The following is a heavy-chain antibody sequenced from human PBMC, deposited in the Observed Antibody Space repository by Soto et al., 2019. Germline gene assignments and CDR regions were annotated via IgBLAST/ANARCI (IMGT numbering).Heavy chain of an antibody. J-gene: IGHJ5*02. CDR3: ARAHSDFGDYNWFDP. CDR2: IYYSGRT. Sequence: SETLSLTCTVSGGSLSRGGYFWSWIRQHPGKGLEWIGYIYYSGRTHYNPSLKSRVTISADMSKNQFSLKMNSVTVADTAVYYCARAHSDFGDYNWFDPWGQGALVTV. D-gene: IGHD4-17*01. CDR1: GGSLSRGGYF. V-gene: IGHV4-31*03.